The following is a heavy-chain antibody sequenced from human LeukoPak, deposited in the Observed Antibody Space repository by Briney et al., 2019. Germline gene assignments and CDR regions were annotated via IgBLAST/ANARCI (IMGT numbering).Heavy chain of an antibody. D-gene: IGHD2-15*01. Sequence: ASVKVSCKASGYTFTGYYMHWVRQAPGQGLELIGWINPSSGGTNYAQKFQGRVTMTRDTSISTAYMELSRLRSDDTAVYYCARGLVVVAATGWFDSWGQGTLVTVSS. V-gene: IGHV1-2*02. CDR2: INPSSGGT. CDR1: GYTFTGYY. J-gene: IGHJ5*01. CDR3: ARGLVVVAATGWFDS.